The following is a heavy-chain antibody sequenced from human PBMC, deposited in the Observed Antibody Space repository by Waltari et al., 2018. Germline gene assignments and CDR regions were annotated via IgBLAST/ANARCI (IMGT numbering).Heavy chain of an antibody. CDR1: GGPFSSYA. J-gene: IGHJ4*02. D-gene: IGHD1-20*01. V-gene: IGHV1-69*08. Sequence: QVQLVQSGAAVKKPGSSVMVSCKASGGPFSSYASSWVRQAPGQGLEWMGRSIHNLRTDNYAEKFQGRGTITENKSTSTADMELSSLRSEDTAVYYCARDVYFPNGLDYWGQGTLVTVSS. CDR3: ARDVYFPNGLDY. CDR2: SIHNLRTD.